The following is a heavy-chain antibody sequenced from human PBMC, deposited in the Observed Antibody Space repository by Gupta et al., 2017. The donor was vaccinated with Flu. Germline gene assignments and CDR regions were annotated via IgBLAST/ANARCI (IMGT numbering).Heavy chain of an antibody. V-gene: IGHV1-69*08. Sequence: QAQLVQSGAAVKKPVSAVKVSCKASGGTFSRYTISWVRQDPGQGLEWMGRIIPVLGIANYAQKFQGRVTITADKSTSTAYMELSSRRSEDTAVYYCARELGSYYGSGSYYNGVGNWFDPWGQGTLVTVSS. CDR1: GGTFSRYT. CDR3: ARELGSYYGSGSYYNGVGNWFDP. J-gene: IGHJ5*02. D-gene: IGHD3-10*01. CDR2: IIPVLGIA.